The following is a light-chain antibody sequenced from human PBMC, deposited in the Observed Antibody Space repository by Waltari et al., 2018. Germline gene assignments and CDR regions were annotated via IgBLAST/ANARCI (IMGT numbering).Light chain of an antibody. CDR1: SSTLGSNF. Sequence: QAVLPQPPSASGTPGQRVSISCSGGSSTLGSNFVYWYQQLPGMAPKLLIYKNNQRPSGVPDRFSGSKSGTSASLVISGLRSEDEAHYYCTAWDDSLTGVLFGEGTKLTV. CDR2: KNN. CDR3: TAWDDSLTGVL. J-gene: IGLJ2*01. V-gene: IGLV1-47*01.